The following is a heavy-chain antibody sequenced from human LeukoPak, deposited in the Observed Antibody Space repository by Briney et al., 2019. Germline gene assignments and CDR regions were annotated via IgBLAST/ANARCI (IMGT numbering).Heavy chain of an antibody. CDR2: IYYRGST. D-gene: IGHD5-24*01. CDR3: ARREDGRYTIDY. V-gene: IGHV4-39*01. Sequence: SETLSLTCSVSSGSISSNNYYWGWIRQPPGKGLEWIGYIYYRGSTYYNPSLKSRVTISVDTSKNQFSLKLSSVTAADTAVYYCARREDGRYTIDYWGQGTLVTVSS. CDR1: SGSISSNNYY. J-gene: IGHJ4*02.